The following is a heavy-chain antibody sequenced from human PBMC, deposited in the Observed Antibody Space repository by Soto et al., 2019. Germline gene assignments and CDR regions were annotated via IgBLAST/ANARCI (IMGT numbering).Heavy chain of an antibody. Sequence: QVQLQESGPGLVKPSQTLSLTCTVSGGSVSSGDYYWSWIRQPPGKGLEWIAYIYYSGSTYYNPSLRSRITISLDTAKNQFSLKLSSVTAADTAVYYCASAAWGSYRLAYWGQGTLVTVSS. J-gene: IGHJ4*02. CDR1: GGSVSSGDYY. D-gene: IGHD3-16*02. CDR3: ASAAWGSYRLAY. V-gene: IGHV4-30-4*01. CDR2: IYYSGST.